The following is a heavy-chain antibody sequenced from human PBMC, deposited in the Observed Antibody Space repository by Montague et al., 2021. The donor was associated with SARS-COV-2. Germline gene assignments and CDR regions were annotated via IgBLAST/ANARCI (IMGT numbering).Heavy chain of an antibody. V-gene: IGHV4-34*01. CDR2: INHSGST. Sequence: SETLSLTCAVYGGSFSGYYWSWIRQPPGKGLEWIGEINHSGSTNYNPSLKSRVTISVDTSKNQFSLKLSSVTAADTAVYYCARVGRAATDYFDYWGQGILVTVSS. J-gene: IGHJ4*02. CDR3: ARVGRAATDYFDY. CDR1: GGSFSGYY. D-gene: IGHD6-13*01.